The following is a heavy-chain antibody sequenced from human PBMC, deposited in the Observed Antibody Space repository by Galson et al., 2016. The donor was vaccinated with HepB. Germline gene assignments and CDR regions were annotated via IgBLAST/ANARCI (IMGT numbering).Heavy chain of an antibody. D-gene: IGHD3-10*01. CDR3: SREMTGSYFD. V-gene: IGHV3-7*01. J-gene: IGHJ4*02. CDR1: GFTFNAHW. CDR2: IRGDGIVS. Sequence: SLRLSCAASGFTFNAHWMNWVRQAPGKGLEWVANIRGDGIVSYYAESVRGRFTISRDNAKNSLYLQMNGLRVGETAVYYCSREMTGSYFDWGQGTPVTVSS.